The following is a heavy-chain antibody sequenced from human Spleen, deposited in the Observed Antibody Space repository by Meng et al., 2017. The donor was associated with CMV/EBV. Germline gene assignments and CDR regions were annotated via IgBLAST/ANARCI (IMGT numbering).Heavy chain of an antibody. CDR1: GSWFNRFY. D-gene: IGHD1-26*01. CDR3: TRRPLGSTRPFDY. V-gene: IGHV1-2*06. CDR2: INPKSGDT. Sequence: ASVKVSCKTSGSWFNRFYIVWVRQAPGQGLEWMGHINPKSGDTKYAQQFAGRVSMTRDTSIATVYMELSSLRSDDTAFYYCTRRPLGSTRPFDYWGQGTLVTVS. J-gene: IGHJ4*02.